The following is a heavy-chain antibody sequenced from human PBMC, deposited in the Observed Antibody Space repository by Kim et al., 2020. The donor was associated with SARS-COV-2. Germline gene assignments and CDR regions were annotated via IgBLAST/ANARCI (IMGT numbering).Heavy chain of an antibody. CDR2: IYHSGST. D-gene: IGHD6-13*01. CDR1: GGSISSSNW. J-gene: IGHJ3*02. CDR3: ARRPAGIAAAGFRVFDI. Sequence: SETLSLTCAVSGGSISSSNWWSWVRQPPGKGLEWIGEIYHSGSTNYNPSLKSRVTISVDKSKNQFSLKLSSVTAADTAVYYCARRPAGIAAAGFRVFDIWGQGTMVTVSS. V-gene: IGHV4-4*02.